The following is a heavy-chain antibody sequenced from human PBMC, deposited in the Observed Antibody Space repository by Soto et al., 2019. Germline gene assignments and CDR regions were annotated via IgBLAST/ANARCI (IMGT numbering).Heavy chain of an antibody. CDR3: AKDRDTRYFDWLSGGFDY. CDR1: GFTFSSYA. D-gene: IGHD3-9*01. Sequence: GGSLRLPCAASGFTFSSYAMSWVRQAPGKGLEWVSAISGSGGSTYYADSVKGRFTISRDNSKNTLFLQMNSLRAEDTAVYYCAKDRDTRYFDWLSGGFDYWGQGALVTVSS. CDR2: ISGSGGST. V-gene: IGHV3-23*01. J-gene: IGHJ4*02.